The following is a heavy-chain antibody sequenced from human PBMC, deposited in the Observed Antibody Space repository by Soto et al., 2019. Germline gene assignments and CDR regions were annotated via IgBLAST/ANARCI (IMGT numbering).Heavy chain of an antibody. D-gene: IGHD2-2*01. CDR2: IIPISGTA. Sequence: QVQLVQSGAEVKKPGSSVKVSCKASGGTFSSYAISWVRQAPGQGLEWMGGIIPISGTANYALKFQGRVTIAADESTSTVYMELSSLRSEDTAVYFCARSQGSRTSLEIYYYYYYGMDVWGQGTTVTVSS. CDR1: GGTFSSYA. J-gene: IGHJ6*02. V-gene: IGHV1-69*01. CDR3: ARSQGSRTSLEIYYYYYYGMDV.